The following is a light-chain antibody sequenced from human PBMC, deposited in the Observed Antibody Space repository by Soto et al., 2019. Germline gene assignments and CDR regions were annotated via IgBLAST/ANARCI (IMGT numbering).Light chain of an antibody. CDR1: QSISTN. CDR3: QQFNNWPLT. V-gene: IGKV3-15*01. Sequence: AQSPATLSVSPGEKVTLPCRTSQSISTNLAWYQQRRGQAPRLLIYGASNRATGVPARFSGSGSGAEFTLTISSLQSEDFAVYYCQQFNNWPLTFGGGTKV. J-gene: IGKJ4*01. CDR2: GAS.